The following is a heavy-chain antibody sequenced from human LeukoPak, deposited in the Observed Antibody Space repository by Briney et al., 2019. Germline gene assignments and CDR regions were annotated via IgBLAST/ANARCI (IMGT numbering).Heavy chain of an antibody. D-gene: IGHD3-10*01. J-gene: IGHJ4*02. V-gene: IGHV5-51*01. CDR3: ARQDGSGIYYFDN. CDR2: IYPGDSDT. Sequence: GEPLKISCKGSGYSFTFYWIAWVRQMSGKGLEWMGIIYPGDSDTRYSPSFQGQVSISADKSINTAYLQWSSLEASDTAIYYCARQDGSGIYYFDNWGQGTLVTVSS. CDR1: GYSFTFYW.